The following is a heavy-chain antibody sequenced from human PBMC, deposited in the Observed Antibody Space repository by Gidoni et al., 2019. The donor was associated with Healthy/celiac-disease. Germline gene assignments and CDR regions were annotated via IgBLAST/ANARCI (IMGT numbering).Heavy chain of an antibody. CDR3: AREDFWSGSLSDY. D-gene: IGHD3-3*01. CDR1: VYPFTSYD. J-gene: IGHJ4*02. V-gene: IGHV1-8*01. Sequence: QVQLVQSGAEVKKPGASVKVSCTASVYPFTSYDINWVRQATGQGLEWMGWMNTNSGNTGYAQKFQGRVTMTRNTSISTAYMELSSLRSEDTAVYYCAREDFWSGSLSDYWGQGTLGTVSS. CDR2: MNTNSGNT.